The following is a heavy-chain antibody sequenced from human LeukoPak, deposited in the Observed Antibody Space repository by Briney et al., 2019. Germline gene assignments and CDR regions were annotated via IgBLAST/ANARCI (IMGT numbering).Heavy chain of an antibody. J-gene: IGHJ4*02. CDR1: GFPFSSFG. Sequence: GGSLRLSCAASGFPFSSFGMHWVRQAPGKGLEWVARLVYDGIINYGDFAKGRFTISRDNSKSALYLEMNSLKIEDSGIYYCARDLSAAYDFWGQGVVVTVSS. CDR2: LVYDGII. V-gene: IGHV3-33*01. D-gene: IGHD2-21*01. CDR3: ARDLSAAYDF.